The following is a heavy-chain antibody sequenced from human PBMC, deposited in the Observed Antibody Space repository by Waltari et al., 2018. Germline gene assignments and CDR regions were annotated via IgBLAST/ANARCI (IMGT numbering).Heavy chain of an antibody. CDR3: ARVRVVMGEGVY. V-gene: IGHV3-48*03. CDR1: GFSFSSYE. D-gene: IGHD2-15*01. Sequence: EVRLVESGGNLVQPGGSLRLSCAASGFSFSSYEMNWVRQAPGGGLEWGSYISSSGSTKYYADSVKGRFTISRDNAKNSLYLQMNSLRADDTAVYYCARVRVVMGEGVYWGQGTLVTVSS. CDR2: ISSSGSTK. J-gene: IGHJ4*02.